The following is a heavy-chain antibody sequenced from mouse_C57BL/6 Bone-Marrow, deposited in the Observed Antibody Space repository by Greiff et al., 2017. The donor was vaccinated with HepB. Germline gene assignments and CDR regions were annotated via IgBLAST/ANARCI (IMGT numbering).Heavy chain of an antibody. CDR1: GFSFNTYA. J-gene: IGHJ1*03. CDR2: IRSKSNNYAT. V-gene: IGHV10-1*01. CDR3: VRHENYGSSYRTDWYFDV. D-gene: IGHD1-1*01. Sequence: EVKLMESGGGLVQPKGSLKLSCAASGFSFNTYAMNWVRQAPGKGLEWVARIRSKSNNYATYYADSVKDRFTISRDDSESMLYLQMNNLKTEDTAMYYCVRHENYGSSYRTDWYFDVWGTGTTVTVSS.